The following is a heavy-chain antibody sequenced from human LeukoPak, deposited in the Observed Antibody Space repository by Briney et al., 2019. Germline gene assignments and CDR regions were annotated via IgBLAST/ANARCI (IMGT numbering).Heavy chain of an antibody. D-gene: IGHD1-7*01. V-gene: IGHV3-48*01. J-gene: IGHJ4*02. CDR3: ARDPPTGTTGYFDY. CDR1: GFTFSSYS. Sequence: PGGSLRLSCAASGFTFSSYSMNWVRLAPGKGLEWVSYISRGSDSIYYADSVKGRFTISRDNAKNSLYLQMNSLRAEDTAVYYCARDPPTGTTGYFDYWGQGTLVTVSS. CDR2: ISRGSDSI.